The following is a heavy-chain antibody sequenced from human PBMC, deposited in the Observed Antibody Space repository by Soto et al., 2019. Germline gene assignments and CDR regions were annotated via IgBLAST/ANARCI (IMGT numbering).Heavy chain of an antibody. CDR1: GLSLSTSGVG. V-gene: IGHV2-5*01. CDR2: IYWNDDK. Sequence: QITLKESGPTLVKPTQTLTLTCTFSGLSLSTSGVGVGWIRQPPGKALEWLALIYWNDDKRYSPSLKSRLTITKDTSKNQVVLTMTDMDAVDTATYYCAHRQVYYDSSGSDAFDIWGQGTMVTVSS. D-gene: IGHD3-22*01. CDR3: AHRQVYYDSSGSDAFDI. J-gene: IGHJ3*02.